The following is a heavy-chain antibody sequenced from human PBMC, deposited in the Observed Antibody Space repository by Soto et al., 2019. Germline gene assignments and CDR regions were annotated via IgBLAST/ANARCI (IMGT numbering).Heavy chain of an antibody. CDR2: ISSSSSTI. V-gene: IGHV3-48*01. D-gene: IGHD6-13*01. CDR3: AGQGGSRLNWFDP. J-gene: IGHJ5*02. Sequence: EVQLVESGGGLVQPGGSLRLSCAASGFTFSSYSMNWVRQAPGKGLEWASYISSSSSTIYYADSVKGRFTISRDNAKNSLYLQMNSLRAEDTAVYYCAGQGGSRLNWFDPWGQGTLVTVSS. CDR1: GFTFSSYS.